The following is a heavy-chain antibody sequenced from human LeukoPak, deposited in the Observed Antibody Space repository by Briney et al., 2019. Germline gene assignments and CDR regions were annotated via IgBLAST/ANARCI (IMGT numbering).Heavy chain of an antibody. Sequence: GGSLRLSCAASGFTFSEYAMSWVRQAPGKGLEWVSTVNDRGTGTYYADSVKGRFTISRDNSKSTLYLQMNSLRAEDTAVYYCAKDIAGGCSSTSCLAFDYWGQGTLVTVSS. J-gene: IGHJ4*02. CDR1: GFTFSEYA. D-gene: IGHD2-2*01. CDR2: VNDRGTGT. V-gene: IGHV3-23*01. CDR3: AKDIAGGCSSTSCLAFDY.